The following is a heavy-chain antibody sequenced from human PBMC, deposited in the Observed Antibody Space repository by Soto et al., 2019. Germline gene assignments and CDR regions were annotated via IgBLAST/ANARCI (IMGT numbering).Heavy chain of an antibody. CDR2: LKQDGSEK. CDR1: GFTFSSYW. J-gene: IGHJ6*02. V-gene: IGHV3-7*05. Sequence: EVQLVESGGGLVQPGGSLRLSCAASGFTFSSYWMSWVRQAPGKGLEWVANLKQDGSEKYYVDSVKGRFTISRDNAKNSLYLQMNSLRAEDTAVYYCARPPHYYYYGMDVWGQGTTVTVSS. CDR3: ARPPHYYYYGMDV.